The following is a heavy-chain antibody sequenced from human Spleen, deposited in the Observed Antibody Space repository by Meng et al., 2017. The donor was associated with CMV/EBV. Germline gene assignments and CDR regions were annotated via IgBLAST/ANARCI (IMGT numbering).Heavy chain of an antibody. CDR3: ARVPLYSSSVDY. CDR2: IYYSGST. D-gene: IGHD6-6*01. Sequence: TVSGGSMSSGGYYWSWIRQHPGKGLAWIGSIYYSGSTYYNPSLKSRVTISVDTSKNQFSLKLSSVTAADTAVYYCARVPLYSSSVDYWGQGTLVTVSS. J-gene: IGHJ4*02. CDR1: GGSMSSGGYY. V-gene: IGHV4-31*03.